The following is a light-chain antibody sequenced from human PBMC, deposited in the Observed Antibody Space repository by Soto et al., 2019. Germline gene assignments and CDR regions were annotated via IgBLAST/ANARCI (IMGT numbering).Light chain of an antibody. J-gene: IGKJ5*01. CDR3: QQSYSTPRIT. CDR2: AAS. V-gene: IGKV1-39*01. CDR1: QSISSY. Sequence: DIQMTQSPSSLSASVGDGVTITCRASQSISSYVSWYQQKPGKAPKLLIYAASRLESGVPSRFSGSRSGTDFTLTISSLQPEDFATYYCQQSYSTPRITFGQGTRLEIK.